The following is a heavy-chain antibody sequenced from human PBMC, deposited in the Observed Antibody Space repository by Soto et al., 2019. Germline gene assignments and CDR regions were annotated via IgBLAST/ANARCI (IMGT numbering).Heavy chain of an antibody. Sequence: ASVKVSCKASGYTFTNYAIHWVHQAPGQGLEWMGWINAGNGNTKYSQKFQGRVTITRDTSATTAYMELSSLRSEETAVYYCARGYCSSTSCSAYGMDVWGQGTTVTVSS. CDR2: INAGNGNT. CDR1: GYTFTNYA. CDR3: ARGYCSSTSCSAYGMDV. D-gene: IGHD2-2*01. V-gene: IGHV1-3*01. J-gene: IGHJ6*02.